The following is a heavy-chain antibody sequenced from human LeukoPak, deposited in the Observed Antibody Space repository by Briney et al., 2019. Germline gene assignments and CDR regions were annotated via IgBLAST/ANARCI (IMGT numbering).Heavy chain of an antibody. CDR2: VYYSGST. D-gene: IGHD3-10*01. CDR3: ARVLWFGEAHFDC. J-gene: IGHJ4*02. CDR1: GGSISSTSYQ. Sequence: SETLSLTCTVSGGSISSTSYQWGWIRQPPGKGLEWIGNVYYSGSTYCNPSLKCRVTISVGTAKNRFSLRLSSVTAADTAVYYCARVLWFGEAHFDCWGQGTLVTVSS. V-gene: IGHV4-39*07.